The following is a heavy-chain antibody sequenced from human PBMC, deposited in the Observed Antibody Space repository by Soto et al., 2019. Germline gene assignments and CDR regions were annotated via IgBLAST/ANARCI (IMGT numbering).Heavy chain of an antibody. V-gene: IGHV3-30-3*01. CDR1: GFTFSRYP. D-gene: IGHD3-10*01. J-gene: IGHJ5*02. CDR2: ISYDGSNK. Sequence: QVQLVESGGGVVQPGRSLRLSCAASGFTFSRYPMHWVSQAPGKGLEWVAVISYDGSNKYYADSVKGRFTISRDNSKKTLYLQMNSLRTEDTAVYYCARDSLFWFGELLSAYNWFDPWGQGTLVTVSS. CDR3: ARDSLFWFGELLSAYNWFDP.